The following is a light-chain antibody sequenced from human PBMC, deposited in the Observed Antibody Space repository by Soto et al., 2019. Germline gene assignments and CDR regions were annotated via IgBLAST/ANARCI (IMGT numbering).Light chain of an antibody. J-gene: IGLJ1*01. V-gene: IGLV2-14*03. Sequence: QSVLPQPASVSGSPGHSITVSCTGTSSDVGAYDYVSWYQPHPGKAPKLMIYDVSYRPSGVSNRFSGSKSGNTASLTISGLQAEDEADYYCSSYTSSSTLVFGTGTKVTVL. CDR1: SSDVGAYDY. CDR3: SSYTSSSTLV. CDR2: DVS.